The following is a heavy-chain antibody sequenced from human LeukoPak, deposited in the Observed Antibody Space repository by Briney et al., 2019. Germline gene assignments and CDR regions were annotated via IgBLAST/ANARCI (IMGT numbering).Heavy chain of an antibody. CDR1: GFTFSSYS. D-gene: IGHD2-2*01. CDR3: ARDQLVVVPAAVDYYYYYGMDV. J-gene: IGHJ6*02. Sequence: GGSLRLSCAASGFTFSSYSMNWVRQAPGKGLEWVSSISSSSSYIYYADSVKGRFTISRDNAKNSLYLQMNSLRAEDTAVYYCARDQLVVVPAAVDYYYYYGMDVWGQGTTVTVSS. CDR2: ISSSSSYI. V-gene: IGHV3-21*01.